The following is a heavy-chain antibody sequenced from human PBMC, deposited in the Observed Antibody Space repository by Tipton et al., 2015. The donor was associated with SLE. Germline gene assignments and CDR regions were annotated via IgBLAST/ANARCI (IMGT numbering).Heavy chain of an antibody. D-gene: IGHD3-16*01. CDR2: ILYDGSNK. Sequence: SLRLSCAASGFTFSSYGMNWLRQAPGKGLEWVAFILYDGSNKYYADSLKGRFTISRDNAKNSLFLQMNGLRAEDTAIYYCARDLGGGFDSSPYYFDSWGQGTLVSVSS. CDR3: ARDLGGGFDSSPYYFDS. V-gene: IGHV3-30*02. J-gene: IGHJ5*02. CDR1: GFTFSSYG.